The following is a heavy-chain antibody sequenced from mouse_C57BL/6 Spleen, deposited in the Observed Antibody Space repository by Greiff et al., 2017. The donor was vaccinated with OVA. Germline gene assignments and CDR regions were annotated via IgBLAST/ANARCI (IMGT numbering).Heavy chain of an antibody. J-gene: IGHJ2*01. CDR2: IYPGDGDT. V-gene: IGHV1-82*01. Sequence: QVQLQQSGPELVKPGASVKISCKASGYAFSSSWMNWVKQRPGKGLEWIGRIYPGDGDTNYNGKFKGKGTLTADKSSSTAYMQLSSLTSEDSAVYFCARFPTYYSNYFDYWGQGATLTVSS. CDR1: GYAFSSSW. D-gene: IGHD2-5*01. CDR3: ARFPTYYSNYFDY.